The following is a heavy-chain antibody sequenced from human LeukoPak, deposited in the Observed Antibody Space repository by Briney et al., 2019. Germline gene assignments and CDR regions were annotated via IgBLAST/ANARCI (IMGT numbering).Heavy chain of an antibody. CDR1: GFTFSSYA. CDR2: ISGSGGST. D-gene: IGHD6-13*01. CDR3: AKDHGYSSSDQGYFQH. J-gene: IGHJ1*01. Sequence: PGGSLRLSCAASGFTFSSYAMSWVRQAPGKGLEWVSAISGSGGSTYYADSVKGRFTISRDNSKNTLYLQMNSLRAEDTAVYYCAKDHGYSSSDQGYFQHWGQGTLVTVSS. V-gene: IGHV3-23*01.